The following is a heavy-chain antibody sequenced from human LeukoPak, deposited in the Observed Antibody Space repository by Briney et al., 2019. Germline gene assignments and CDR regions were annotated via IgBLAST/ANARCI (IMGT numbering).Heavy chain of an antibody. J-gene: IGHJ4*02. CDR1: GGTFSSYA. CDR2: IIPIFGTA. CDR3: AAYSSSWYGGGDY. D-gene: IGHD6-13*01. V-gene: IGHV1-69*13. Sequence: ASVKVSCKASGGTFSSYAISWVRQAPGQGLEWMGGIIPIFGTANYAQKFQGRVTITADESTSTAYMELSSLRSEDTAVYYCAAYSSSWYGGGDYWGQGTLVTVSS.